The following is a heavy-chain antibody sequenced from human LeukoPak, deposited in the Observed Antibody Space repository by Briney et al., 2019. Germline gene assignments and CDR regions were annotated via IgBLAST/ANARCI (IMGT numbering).Heavy chain of an antibody. CDR2: IYTSGST. V-gene: IGHV4-4*07. J-gene: IGHJ3*02. D-gene: IGHD6-13*01. CDR1: GGSISSYY. Sequence: SETLSLTGTVSGGSISSYYWSWIRQPAGKGREWIGRIYTSGSTNYNPSLKSRVTMSVDTSKNQFSLKLSSVTAADTAVYYCARDLGAEQLVEGAFDIWGQGTMVTVSS. CDR3: ARDLGAEQLVEGAFDI.